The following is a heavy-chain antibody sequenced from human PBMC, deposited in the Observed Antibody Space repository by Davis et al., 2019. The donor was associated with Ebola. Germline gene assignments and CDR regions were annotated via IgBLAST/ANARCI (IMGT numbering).Heavy chain of an antibody. J-gene: IGHJ3*02. V-gene: IGHV4-59*01. CDR1: GASIRTYY. CDR2: IYNSGST. D-gene: IGHD1-14*01. CDR3: ARDSSPRNLDI. Sequence: SETLSLTCNVSGASIRTYYWSWVRQPPGKGLEWIGYIYNSGSTNYNPSPRSRVTISADPSKNQFSLRLTSVTAADTAVYYCARDSSPRNLDIWGQGTLVTVSS.